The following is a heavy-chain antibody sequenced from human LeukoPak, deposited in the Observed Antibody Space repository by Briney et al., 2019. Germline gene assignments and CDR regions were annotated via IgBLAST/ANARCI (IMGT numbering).Heavy chain of an antibody. CDR2: ISWNSGSI. J-gene: IGHJ3*02. CDR3: AKGLITFGGVIPDAFDI. D-gene: IGHD3-16*02. Sequence: GRSLRLSCAASGFTFDDYAMHWVRQAPGKGLEWVSGISWNSGSIGYADSVKGQFTISRDNAKNSLYLQMNSLRAEDTAFYYCAKGLITFGGVIPDAFDIWGQGTMVTVSS. V-gene: IGHV3-9*01. CDR1: GFTFDDYA.